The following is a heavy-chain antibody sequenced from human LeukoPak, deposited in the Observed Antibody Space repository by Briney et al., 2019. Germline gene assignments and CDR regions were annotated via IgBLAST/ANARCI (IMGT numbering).Heavy chain of an antibody. J-gene: IGHJ3*02. D-gene: IGHD3-22*01. V-gene: IGHV3-64D*09. CDR2: ISSNGGST. CDR1: GFIFSSYT. Sequence: GGSLRLSCSASGFIFSSYTMHWVRQAPGKGLEYVSPISSNGGSTYYADSVKGRFAISIDNSKNTVYLQMSSLRSEDTAVYYCVRSHNYYDSSGYYECFDIWGQGTMVTVSS. CDR3: VRSHNYYDSSGYYECFDI.